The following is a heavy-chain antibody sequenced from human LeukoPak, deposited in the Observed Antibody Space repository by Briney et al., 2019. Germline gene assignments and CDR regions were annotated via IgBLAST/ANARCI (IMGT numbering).Heavy chain of an antibody. D-gene: IGHD3-22*01. CDR3: ARDSLPYYYDSSGDY. J-gene: IGHJ4*02. V-gene: IGHV4-4*02. CDR1: GGSISSSNW. CDR2: IYHSGST. Sequence: SETLSLTCAVSGGSISSSNWWSWVRQPPGKGLEWIGKIYHSGSTNYNPSLKSRVTISVDKSKNQFSLKLSSVTAADTAVYYCARDSLPYYYDSSGDYWGQGTLVTVSS.